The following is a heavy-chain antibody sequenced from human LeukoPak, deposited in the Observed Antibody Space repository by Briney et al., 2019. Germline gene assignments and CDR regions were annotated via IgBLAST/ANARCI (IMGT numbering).Heavy chain of an antibody. V-gene: IGHV3-49*04. CDR1: GFTFGDYA. D-gene: IGHD6-19*01. CDR3: TRTAPHSSGWCFDY. J-gene: IGHJ4*02. Sequence: PGRSLRLSCTASGFTFGDYAMSWARQAPGKGLEWVGFTRSKAYGGTTEYAASVKGRFTISRDDSKSIAYLQMNSLKTEDTAVYYCTRTAPHSSGWCFDYWGQGTLVTVSS. CDR2: TRSKAYGGTT.